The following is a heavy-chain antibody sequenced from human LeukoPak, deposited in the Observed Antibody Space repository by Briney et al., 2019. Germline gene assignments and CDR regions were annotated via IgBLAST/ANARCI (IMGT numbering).Heavy chain of an antibody. Sequence: GGSLRLSCAASGFTFSVYALHWVRQAPGKGLEWVAVMSSDGGDKFYADSVKGRFTISRDNSKNTLYLQMNSLRAEDTAAYYCARGFHSSGYPPLDYWGQGTLVTVSS. D-gene: IGHD3-22*01. J-gene: IGHJ4*02. V-gene: IGHV3-30*04. CDR1: GFTFSVYA. CDR2: MSSDGGDK. CDR3: ARGFHSSGYPPLDY.